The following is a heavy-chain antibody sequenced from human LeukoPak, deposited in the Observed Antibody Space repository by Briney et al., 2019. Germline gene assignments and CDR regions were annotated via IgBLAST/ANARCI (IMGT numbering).Heavy chain of an antibody. D-gene: IGHD6-19*01. J-gene: IGHJ3*02. CDR3: ARVKGQWLVRGNAFDI. CDR2: TYYRSKWYN. CDR1: GDSVSSNSAA. Sequence: SQTLSLTCAISGDSVSSNSAAWNWIRQSPSRGLEWLGRTYYRSKWYNDYAVSVKSRITINPDTSKNQFSLQLNSVTPEDTAVYYCARVKGQWLVRGNAFDIWGQGTMVTVSS. V-gene: IGHV6-1*01.